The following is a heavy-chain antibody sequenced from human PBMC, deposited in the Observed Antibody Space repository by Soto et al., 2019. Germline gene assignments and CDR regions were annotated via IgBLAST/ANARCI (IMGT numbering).Heavy chain of an antibody. Sequence: QVQLVQSGAEVKKPGASVKVSCKASGYTFTSYGISWVRQAPGQGLEWMGWISAYNGNTNYAQKLQGRVTMTTAKYTSTDYMELRSLRSDDTAVYYCARVRTGYRSSIYYYGMDVWGQGTTVTVSS. CDR1: GYTFTSYG. V-gene: IGHV1-18*01. D-gene: IGHD6-13*01. CDR3: ARVRTGYRSSIYYYGMDV. CDR2: ISAYNGNT. J-gene: IGHJ6*02.